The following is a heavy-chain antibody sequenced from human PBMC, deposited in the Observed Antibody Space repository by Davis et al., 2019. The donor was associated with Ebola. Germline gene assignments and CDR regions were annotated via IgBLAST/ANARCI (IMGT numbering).Heavy chain of an antibody. V-gene: IGHV3-30-3*01. CDR1: GFTFSSYA. D-gene: IGHD3-22*01. Sequence: GGSLRLSCAASGFTFSSYAMHWVRQAPGKGLEWVAVISYDGSNKYYADSVKGRFTISRDNSKNTLYLQMNSLRAEDTAVYYCASLGTYYYDSSGYYKIFDYWGQGTLVTVSS. CDR3: ASLGTYYYDSSGYYKIFDY. J-gene: IGHJ4*02. CDR2: ISYDGSNK.